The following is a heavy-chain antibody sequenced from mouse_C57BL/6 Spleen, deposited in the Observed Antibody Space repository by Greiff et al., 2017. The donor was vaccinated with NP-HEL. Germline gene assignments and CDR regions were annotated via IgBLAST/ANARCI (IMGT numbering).Heavy chain of an antibody. CDR3: TTELGTFYAMDY. CDR2: IDPENGDT. D-gene: IGHD4-1*01. J-gene: IGHJ4*01. Sequence: EVKLMESGAELVRPGASVKLSCTASGFNIKDDYMHWVKQRPEQGLEWIGWIDPENGDTEYASKFQGKATITADTSSNTAYLQLSSLTSEDTAVYYCTTELGTFYAMDYWGQGTSVTVSS. V-gene: IGHV14-4*01. CDR1: GFNIKDDY.